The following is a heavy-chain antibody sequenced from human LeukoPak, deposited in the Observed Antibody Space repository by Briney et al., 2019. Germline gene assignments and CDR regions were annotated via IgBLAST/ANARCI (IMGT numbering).Heavy chain of an antibody. CDR3: ARGPTQLWIHNGMDV. J-gene: IGHJ6*02. D-gene: IGHD5-18*01. Sequence: HGGCLRLSRTASGFTPGVDAMRSGRETPGKGGGWGGFIRSKVYGGTTAYAASVEGRFTIARDESKSIAHLQMNSPKTEDTAIYYCARGPTQLWIHNGMDVWGQGTTVTVCS. CDR1: GFTPGVDA. CDR2: IRSKVYGGTT. V-gene: IGHV3-49*04.